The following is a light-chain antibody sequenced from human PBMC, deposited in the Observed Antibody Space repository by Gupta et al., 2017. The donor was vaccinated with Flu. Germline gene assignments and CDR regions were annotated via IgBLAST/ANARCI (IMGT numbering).Light chain of an antibody. CDR2: LGS. CDR1: QSLLHSNGYNY. J-gene: IGKJ3*01. CDR3: MQALQFLFT. Sequence: DIVMTQSPPSLPVTPGEPASISCRSSQSLLHSNGYNYLDWYLQKPGQSPQLLIYLGSNRASGVPDRFSGSGSGTDFTLKISRVEAEDVGVYYCMQALQFLFTFGPGTKVDIK. V-gene: IGKV2-28*01.